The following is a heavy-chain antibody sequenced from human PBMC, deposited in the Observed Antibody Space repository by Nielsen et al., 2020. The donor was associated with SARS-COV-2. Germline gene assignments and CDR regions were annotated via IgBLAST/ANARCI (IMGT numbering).Heavy chain of an antibody. V-gene: IGHV3-9*01. CDR1: GFTFDDYA. Sequence: SLKISCAASGFTFDDYAMHWVRQAPGKGLEWVSGISWNSGSIAYADSVKGRFTISRDNAKNSLHLQMNSLRAEDTAFYYCAGGRRVGTTLFEYWGQGTLVTVSS. J-gene: IGHJ4*02. CDR3: AGGRRVGTTLFEY. CDR2: ISWNSGSI. D-gene: IGHD1-14*01.